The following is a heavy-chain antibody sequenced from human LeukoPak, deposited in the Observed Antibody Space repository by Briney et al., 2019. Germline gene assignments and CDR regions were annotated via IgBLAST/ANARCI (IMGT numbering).Heavy chain of an antibody. CDR3: AGDTANFDY. V-gene: IGHV4-59*01. D-gene: IGHD5-18*01. CDR1: GGSISSYY. Sequence: KPSETLSLTCTVPGGSISSYYWSWIRQPPGKGLEWIGYIYYSGSTNYNPSLKSRVTISVDTSKNQFSLKLSSVTAADTAVYYCAGDTANFDYWGQGTLVTVSS. J-gene: IGHJ4*02. CDR2: IYYSGST.